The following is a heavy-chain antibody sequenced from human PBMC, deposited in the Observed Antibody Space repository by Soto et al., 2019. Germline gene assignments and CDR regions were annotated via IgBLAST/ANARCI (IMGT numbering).Heavy chain of an antibody. J-gene: IGHJ6*02. CDR2: FYYSGST. CDR3: ARSDGDYSHGMDV. V-gene: IGHV4-39*01. CDR1: GACITSTIYH. Sequence: TRSVTCSVAGACITSTIYHLIWIRQTPGKGLEWIGNFYYSGSTYYNPSLRSRVTISVDASKNQFSVKVSSVTATDTALYYSARSDGDYSHGMDVCGQGTTVTVSS.